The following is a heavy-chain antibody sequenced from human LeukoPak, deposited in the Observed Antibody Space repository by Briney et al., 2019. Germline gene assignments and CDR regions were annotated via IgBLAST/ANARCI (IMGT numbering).Heavy chain of an antibody. D-gene: IGHD1-7*01. J-gene: IGHJ5*02. CDR1: GFTFSSYW. V-gene: IGHV3-7*01. Sequence: PGGSLRPSCAASGFTFSSYWMSWVRQAPGKGLEWVANIKQDGSEKYYVDSVKGRFTISRDNAKNSLYLQMNSLRAEDTAVYYCSSGNYADWFDPWGQGTLVTVSS. CDR3: SSGNYADWFDP. CDR2: IKQDGSEK.